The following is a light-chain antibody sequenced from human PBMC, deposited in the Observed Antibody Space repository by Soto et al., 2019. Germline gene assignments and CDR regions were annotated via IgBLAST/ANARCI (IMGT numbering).Light chain of an antibody. CDR1: QSVSRR. CDR3: QQYGSSGT. V-gene: IGKV3-20*01. Sequence: DIVLTQSPGTLSLSPGERATLYCRASQSVSRRLAWYQQRPGQSPRLLISGASMRASGVPVRFIGSGSGTDFTLTISRLEPEDFAVYYCQQYGSSGTFGQGTKVDIK. J-gene: IGKJ1*01. CDR2: GAS.